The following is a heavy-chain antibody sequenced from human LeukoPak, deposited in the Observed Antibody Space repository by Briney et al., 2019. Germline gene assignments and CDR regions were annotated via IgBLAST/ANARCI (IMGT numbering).Heavy chain of an antibody. CDR3: ASIYCSSTNCHRAFDI. D-gene: IGHD2-2*01. CDR1: GFTFSSYW. Sequence: GGSLRLSCVASGFTFSSYWMTWVRQAPGKGLEWVANIKQDGSEKYYVDSVKGRFTISRDNAKNSLYLQMNSLRAEDTAVYYCASIYCSSTNCHRAFDIWGQGTMVTVSS. CDR2: IKQDGSEK. V-gene: IGHV3-7*01. J-gene: IGHJ3*02.